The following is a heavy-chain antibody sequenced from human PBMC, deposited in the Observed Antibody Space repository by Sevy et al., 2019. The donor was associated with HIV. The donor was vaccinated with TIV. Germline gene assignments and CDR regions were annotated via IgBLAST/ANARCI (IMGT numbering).Heavy chain of an antibody. J-gene: IGHJ4*02. V-gene: IGHV3-30-3*01. Sequence: GGSLRLSCAASGFTFSSYAMHWVRQAPGKGLEWVAVISYDGSNKYYADSVKGRFTISRDNSKNTLYLQMNSLRAEDTAWYYCARAGVEDYWGQGTLVTVSS. CDR3: ARAGVEDY. CDR1: GFTFSSYA. D-gene: IGHD2-15*01. CDR2: ISYDGSNK.